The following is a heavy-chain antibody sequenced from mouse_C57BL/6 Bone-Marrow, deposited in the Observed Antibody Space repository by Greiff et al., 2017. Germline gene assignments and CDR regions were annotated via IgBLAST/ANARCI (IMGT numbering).Heavy chain of an antibody. CDR2: IYPGSGST. CDR3: ARPYYSNSWYFDV. J-gene: IGHJ1*03. CDR1: GYTFTSYW. V-gene: IGHV1-55*01. Sequence: VQLQQSGAELVKPGASVKMSCKASGYTFTSYWITWVKQRPGQGLEWIGDIYPGSGSTNYNEKFKSKATLTVDTSSSTAYRQLSILTSEASAVYYCARPYYSNSWYFDVWGTGTTVTVSS. D-gene: IGHD2-5*01.